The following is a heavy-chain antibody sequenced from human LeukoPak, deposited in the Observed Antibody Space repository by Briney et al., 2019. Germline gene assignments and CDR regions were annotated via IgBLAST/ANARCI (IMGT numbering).Heavy chain of an antibody. J-gene: IGHJ4*02. V-gene: IGHV3-74*01. CDR3: AREILAPGKTHDY. CDR2: INDDGSAT. Sequence: GGSLRLSCAASGFTFSNYWMHWVRQVPGKGLIWVSRINDDGSATFYADSVKGRFTISRDNAKNTLFLQINSLRAEDTAVYYCAREILAPGKTHDYWGQGTLVTVSS. CDR1: GFTFSNYW.